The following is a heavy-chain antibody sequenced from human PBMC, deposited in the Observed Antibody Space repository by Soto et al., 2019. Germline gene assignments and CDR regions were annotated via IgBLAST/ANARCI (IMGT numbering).Heavy chain of an antibody. J-gene: IGHJ4*02. CDR3: ARDRGRLDILTGYYNSLPSYYFDY. D-gene: IGHD3-9*01. CDR2: INPSGGST. CDR1: GYTFTSYY. Sequence: GASVKVSCKASGYTFTSYYMHWVRQAPGQGLEWMGIINPSGGSTSYAQKFQGRVTMTRDTSTSTVYMELSSLRSEDTAVYYCARDRGRLDILTGYYNSLPSYYFDYWGQGTLVTVSS. V-gene: IGHV1-46*03.